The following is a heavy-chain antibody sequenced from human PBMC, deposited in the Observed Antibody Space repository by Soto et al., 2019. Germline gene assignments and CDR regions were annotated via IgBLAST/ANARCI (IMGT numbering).Heavy chain of an antibody. J-gene: IGHJ5*02. D-gene: IGHD3-16*01. CDR1: GGSISSGGYY. V-gene: IGHV4-31*03. CDR3: ARCVRTIYVKENWFDP. Sequence: PSETLSLTCTVSGGSISSGGYYWSWIRQHPGKGLEWIGYIYYSGSTYYNPSLKSRVTISVDTSKNQFSLKLSSVTAADTAVYYCARCVRTIYVKENWFDPWGQGSLVTVSS. CDR2: IYYSGST.